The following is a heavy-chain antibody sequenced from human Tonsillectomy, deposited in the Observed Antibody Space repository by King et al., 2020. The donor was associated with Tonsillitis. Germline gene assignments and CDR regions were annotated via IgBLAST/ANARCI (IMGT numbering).Heavy chain of an antibody. CDR3: TTDPPLTGARWIDP. CDR2: IKSRFAGGTA. Sequence: VQLVESGGGLVKPGGSLRLSCAVSGITFENCWMTWVRQAPGKGPEWVGLIKSRFAGGTADYAAAVKGRIPISRDDSRSTLYLDMNSRKTADTAVSYCTTDPPLTGARWIDPWGQGTLVTVSS. D-gene: IGHD7-27*01. V-gene: IGHV3-15*01. CDR1: GITFENCW. J-gene: IGHJ5*02.